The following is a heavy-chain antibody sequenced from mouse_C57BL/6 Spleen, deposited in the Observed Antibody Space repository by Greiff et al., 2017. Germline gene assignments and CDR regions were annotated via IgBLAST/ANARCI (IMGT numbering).Heavy chain of an antibody. J-gene: IGHJ1*03. V-gene: IGHV1-26*01. CDR3: AILNWDDWYFDV. CDR2: INPNNGGT. CDR1: GYTFTDYY. D-gene: IGHD4-1*01. Sequence: VQLQQSGPELVKPGASVKISCKASGYTFTDYYMNWVKQSHGKSLEWIGDINPNNGGTSYNQKFKGKATLTVDKSSSTAYMELLSLTSEDSAVYYCAILNWDDWYFDVWGTGTTVTVSS.